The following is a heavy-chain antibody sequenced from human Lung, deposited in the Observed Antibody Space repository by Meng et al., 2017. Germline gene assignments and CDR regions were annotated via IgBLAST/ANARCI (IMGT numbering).Heavy chain of an antibody. J-gene: IGHJ4*02. Sequence: GQLQQGGSGRLKPSETVSLTCVVSGGSLSDYYWSWIRQPPGKGLEWIGEINHSGSTNYNPSLESRATISVDTSQNNLSLKLSSVTAADSAVYYCARGPTTMAHDFDYWGQGTLVTVSS. CDR3: ARGPTTMAHDFDY. CDR2: INHSGST. CDR1: GGSLSDYY. V-gene: IGHV4-34*01. D-gene: IGHD4-11*01.